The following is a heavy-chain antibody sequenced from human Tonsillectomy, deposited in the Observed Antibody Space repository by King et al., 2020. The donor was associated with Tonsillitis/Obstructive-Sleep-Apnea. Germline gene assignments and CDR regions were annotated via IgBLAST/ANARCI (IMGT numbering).Heavy chain of an antibody. CDR2: ISYERSNK. Sequence: VQLVESGGGVVQPGRSLRLSCAASGFTFSRHAMHWVRQAPGKGLEWVAAISYERSNKYYADSVKGRFTISRDSAKNTLYLQMNSLSAEETAFYYCVRVGCSSTSCYPDYWGQGTLLTVSS. V-gene: IGHV3-30*04. D-gene: IGHD2-2*01. CDR3: VRVGCSSTSCYPDY. CDR1: GFTFSRHA. J-gene: IGHJ4*02.